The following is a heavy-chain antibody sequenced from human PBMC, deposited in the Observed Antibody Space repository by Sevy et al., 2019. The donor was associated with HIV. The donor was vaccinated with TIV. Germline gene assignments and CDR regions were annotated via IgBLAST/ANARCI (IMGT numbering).Heavy chain of an antibody. V-gene: IGHV2-5*02. CDR3: ARRGKQWLGDWFDP. Sequence: SGPTLVKPTQTLTLTCTFSGFSLSTSGVGVGWIRQPPGKALEWLALIYWDDDKRYSPSLKSRLTITKDTAKNQVVLTMTSMDPVDTATYYCARRGKQWLGDWFDPWGQGTLVTVSS. D-gene: IGHD6-19*01. J-gene: IGHJ5*02. CDR2: IYWDDDK. CDR1: GFSLSTSGVG.